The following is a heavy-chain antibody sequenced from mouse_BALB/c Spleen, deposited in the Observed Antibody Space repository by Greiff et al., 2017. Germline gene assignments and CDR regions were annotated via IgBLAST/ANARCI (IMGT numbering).Heavy chain of an antibody. V-gene: IGHV1S135*01. J-gene: IGHJ3*01. D-gene: IGHD1-1*01. CDR3: ARYGPAWFAY. CDR1: GYSFTSYY. CDR2: IDPFNGGT. Sequence: VQLQQSGPELMKPGASVKISCKASGYSFTSYYMHWVKQSHGKSLEWIGYIDPFNGGTSYNQKFKGKATLTVDKSSSTAYMHLSSLTSEDSAVYYCARYGPAWFAYWGQGTLVTVSA.